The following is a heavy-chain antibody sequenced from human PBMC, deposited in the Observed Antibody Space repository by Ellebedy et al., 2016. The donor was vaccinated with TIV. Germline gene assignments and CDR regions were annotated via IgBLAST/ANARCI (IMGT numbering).Heavy chain of an antibody. D-gene: IGHD6-13*01. CDR1: GGSISSGDYY. CDR2: IYYSGST. J-gene: IGHJ4*02. CDR3: ARNIASSSWSTDY. V-gene: IGHV4-39*01. Sequence: MPSETLSLTCTVSGGSISSGDYYWSWIRQPPGKGLEWIGSIYYSGSTYYNPSLKSRVTISVDTSKNQFSLKLSSVTAADTAVYYCARNIASSSWSTDYWGQGTLVTVSS.